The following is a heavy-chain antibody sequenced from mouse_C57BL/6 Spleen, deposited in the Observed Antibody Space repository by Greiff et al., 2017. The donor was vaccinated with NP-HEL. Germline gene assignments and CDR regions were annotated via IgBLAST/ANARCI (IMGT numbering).Heavy chain of an antibody. CDR2: LYPGSGNT. D-gene: IGHD1-1*01. CDR1: GYSFTSYY. CDR3: ARGTTVPAWFAY. Sequence: VQLQQSGPELVKPGASVKISCKASGYSFTSYYIHWVKQRPGQGLEWIGWLYPGSGNTKYNEKFKGKATLTADTSSSTAYMQLSSLTSEDSAVYYCARGTTVPAWFAYWGQGTLVTVSA. J-gene: IGHJ3*01. V-gene: IGHV1-66*01.